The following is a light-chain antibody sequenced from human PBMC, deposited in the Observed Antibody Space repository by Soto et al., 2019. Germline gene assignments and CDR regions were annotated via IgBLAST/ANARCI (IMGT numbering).Light chain of an antibody. CDR1: SSNIGSNY. CDR3: AAWDDSLSGPV. CDR2: RNN. J-gene: IGLJ7*01. V-gene: IGLV1-47*01. Sequence: QAVVTQPPSASGTPGQRVTIPCSGSSSNIGSNYVYWYQQLPGTAPKLLIYRNNQRPSGVPDRFSGSKSGTSASLAISGLRSEDEADYYCAAWDDSLSGPVFGGGTQLTVL.